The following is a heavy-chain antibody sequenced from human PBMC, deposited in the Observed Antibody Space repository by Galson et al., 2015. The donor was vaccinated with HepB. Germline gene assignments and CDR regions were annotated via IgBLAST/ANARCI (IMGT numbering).Heavy chain of an antibody. Sequence: SLRLSCAASGFTFSDYYMTWIRQAPGRGLEWVSYISDSSVYTDYADSVKGRFTISRDNAKKSVYLQMNSLRAEDTAIYYCATGRGDVNSYGYEAFDIWGQGTIVTVSS. J-gene: IGHJ3*02. CDR2: ISDSSVYT. D-gene: IGHD5-18*01. CDR3: ATGRGDVNSYGYEAFDI. CDR1: GFTFSDYY. V-gene: IGHV3-11*06.